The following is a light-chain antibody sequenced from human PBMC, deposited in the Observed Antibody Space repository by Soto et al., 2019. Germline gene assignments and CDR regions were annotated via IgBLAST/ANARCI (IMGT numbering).Light chain of an antibody. J-gene: IGLJ1*01. CDR1: SSNIGAGYD. CDR2: GNS. CDR3: QSYDSSLSGSKV. Sequence: QSVLTPPPSVSGAPGQSVTISYPGISSNIGAGYDVHWYQQLPGTAPKLLIYGNSNRPSGVPDRFSGSKSGTSASLAITGLQAEDEADYYCQSYDSSLSGSKVFGTGTKVTGL. V-gene: IGLV1-40*01.